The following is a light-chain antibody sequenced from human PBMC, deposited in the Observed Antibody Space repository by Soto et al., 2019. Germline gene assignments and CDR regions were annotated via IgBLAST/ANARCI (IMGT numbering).Light chain of an antibody. V-gene: IGKV3-15*01. CDR3: QQYNNWWT. CDR2: GAS. J-gene: IGKJ1*01. CDR1: QSVNSN. Sequence: EIVMTQSPATLSVSPGERATHSCRASQSVNSNLAWYQQKPGQAPRLLISGASTRATGIPARFSGSGSETEFTLTISSLQSEDFAVYYCQQYNNWWTFGQGTKVE.